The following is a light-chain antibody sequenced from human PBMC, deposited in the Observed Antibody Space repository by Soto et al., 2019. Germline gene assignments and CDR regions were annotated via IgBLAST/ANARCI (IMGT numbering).Light chain of an antibody. Sequence: DIQMTQSPPSLSASVGDRVTIICRASEGINIYLAWFQQKPGKAPKSLIYGATSLQRGVPSRFSGSGGDTDFSLTISSLQPEDLVTYYCPQSPRYPSSSGGGTKVNI. CDR3: PQSPRYPSS. CDR2: GAT. V-gene: IGKV1-16*01. J-gene: IGKJ4*01. CDR1: EGINIY.